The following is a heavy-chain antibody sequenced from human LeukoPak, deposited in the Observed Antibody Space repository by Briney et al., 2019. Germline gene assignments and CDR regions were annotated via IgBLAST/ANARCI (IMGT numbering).Heavy chain of an antibody. J-gene: IGHJ4*02. CDR3: ARRLTDGYNLGY. CDR2: INPSGDST. Sequence: GASVKVSCKASGGTFSSYAISWVRQAPGQGLEWMGMINPSGDSTRYAQKFQGRVTMTRDASTSTVFVELSSLRSEDTAVYYCARRLTDGYNLGYWGQGTLVTVSS. V-gene: IGHV1-46*01. CDR1: GGTFSSYA. D-gene: IGHD5-24*01.